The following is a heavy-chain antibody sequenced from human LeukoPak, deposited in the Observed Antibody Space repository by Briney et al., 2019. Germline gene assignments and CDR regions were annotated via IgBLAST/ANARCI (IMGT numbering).Heavy chain of an antibody. J-gene: IGHJ3*02. CDR2: ISGSGGST. Sequence: GGSLRLSCAASGFTFSSYAMSWVRQAPGKGLEWVSAISGSGGSTYYADSVKGRFTISRDNSKNTLYLQMNSLRAEDTAVYYCAKDSLQWLDNPPLAFDIWGKGTWSPSLQ. D-gene: IGHD6-19*01. CDR3: AKDSLQWLDNPPLAFDI. V-gene: IGHV3-23*01. CDR1: GFTFSSYA.